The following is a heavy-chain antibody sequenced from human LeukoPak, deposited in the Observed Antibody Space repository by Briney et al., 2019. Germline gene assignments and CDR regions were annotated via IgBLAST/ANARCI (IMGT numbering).Heavy chain of an antibody. CDR1: GFTFSSYG. Sequence: GRSLRLSCAASGFTFSSYGMHWVRQAPGKGLEWVAVISYDGSNKYYADSVKGRFTISRDNSKNTLYLQMNSLRAEDTAVYHCARDPGSHNSSGWYDYWGQGTLVTVSS. V-gene: IGHV3-30*03. CDR2: ISYDGSNK. D-gene: IGHD6-19*01. J-gene: IGHJ4*02. CDR3: ARDPGSHNSSGWYDY.